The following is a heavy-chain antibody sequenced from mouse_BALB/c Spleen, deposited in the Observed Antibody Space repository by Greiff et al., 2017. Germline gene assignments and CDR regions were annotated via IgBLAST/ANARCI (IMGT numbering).Heavy chain of an antibody. Sequence: QVQLQQSGAELAKPGASVKMSCKASGYTFTSYWMHWVKQRPGQGLEWIGYINHSTGYTEYNQKFKDKATLTADKSSSTAYMQLSSLTSEDSAVYYCARTRSGYVPFDYWGQGTTLTVSS. J-gene: IGHJ2*01. CDR2: INHSTGYT. D-gene: IGHD3-1*01. CDR3: ARTRSGYVPFDY. CDR1: GYTFTSYW. V-gene: IGHV1-7*01.